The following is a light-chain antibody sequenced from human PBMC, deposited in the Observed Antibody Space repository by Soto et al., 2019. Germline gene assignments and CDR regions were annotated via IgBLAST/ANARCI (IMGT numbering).Light chain of an antibody. Sequence: DIQMTQSPSSLSASVGETVTITCRASQGIGNYLAWYQQKPGQVPNLLIYAASTWQTGVPARFSGSGSGTDFTLTISSLRPEDVATYYCQKYNNAPRTFGQGTKVEI. CDR2: AAS. CDR1: QGIGNY. CDR3: QKYNNAPRT. J-gene: IGKJ1*01. V-gene: IGKV1-27*01.